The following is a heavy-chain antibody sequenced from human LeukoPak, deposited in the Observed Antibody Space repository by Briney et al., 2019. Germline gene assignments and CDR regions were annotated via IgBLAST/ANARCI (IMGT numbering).Heavy chain of an antibody. CDR3: ARHYGSYNWFDP. V-gene: IGHV4-38-2*01. D-gene: IGHD3-16*01. CDR2: IYHSGST. Sequence: PSETMSLTCAVSGYSISSGYYWGWILQPPGKELVWIGSIYHSGSTYYNPSLKSRVTRSVVTSKNQFSLKLSSVTAADTAVYYCARHYGSYNWFDPWGQGTLVTVSS. CDR1: GYSISSGYY. J-gene: IGHJ5*02.